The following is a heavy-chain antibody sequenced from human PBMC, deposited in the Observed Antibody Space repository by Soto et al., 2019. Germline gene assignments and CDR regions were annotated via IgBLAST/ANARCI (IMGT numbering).Heavy chain of an antibody. V-gene: IGHV4-4*02. D-gene: IGHD3-22*01. CDR3: TPHYYDSSGYSGYFDY. CDR2: IYHSGST. CDR1: GGSISSSNW. Sequence: SETLSLTCAVSGGSISSSNWWSWVRQPPGKGLEWIGEIYHSGSTNYNPSLKSRVTISVDKSKNQFSLKLSSVTAADTAVYYCTPHYYDSSGYSGYFDYWGQGTLVTVSS. J-gene: IGHJ4*02.